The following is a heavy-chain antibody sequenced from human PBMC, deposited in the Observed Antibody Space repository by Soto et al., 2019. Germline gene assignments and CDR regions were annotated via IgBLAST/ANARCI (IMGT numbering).Heavy chain of an antibody. J-gene: IGHJ6*02. CDR3: ARGLKNYYGMDV. V-gene: IGHV3-74*01. CDR2: VKSDGST. CDR1: GFTFSTYW. Sequence: EVQLVESGGGLVQLGGSLRLSCAASGFTFSTYWMHWVRQIPGKGLEWVSRVKSDGSTYYADPVKGRFTISRDNAWNTVYLQMNRLRAEDTALYYCARGLKNYYGMDVWGQGTTVTVSS.